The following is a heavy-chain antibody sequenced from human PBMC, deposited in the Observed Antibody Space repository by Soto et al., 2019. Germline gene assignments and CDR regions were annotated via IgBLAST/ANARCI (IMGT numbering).Heavy chain of an antibody. CDR3: ARNRGEGLQSPDDYGMDV. CDR2: INPSGGDT. V-gene: IGHV1-46*01. J-gene: IGHJ6*02. D-gene: IGHD5-12*01. Sequence: GASVKVSCKASGYTFTSHYMHWVRQAPGQGLEWMGIINPSGGDTSYAQKFQGRVTMTRDTSTNTIYMELRSLRSEDTAVYYCARNRGEGLQSPDDYGMDVWGQGTTVTVSS. CDR1: GYTFTSHY.